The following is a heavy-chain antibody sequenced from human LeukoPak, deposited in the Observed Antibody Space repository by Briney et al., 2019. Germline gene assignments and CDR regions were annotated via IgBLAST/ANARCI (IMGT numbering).Heavy chain of an antibody. CDR3: ARGGGSYFDY. J-gene: IGHJ4*02. Sequence: PSETLSLTCTVSGGSISSGSYYWSWIRQPAGKGLEWIGRISTSGSTNYNPSLKSRVTISVDTSKNQFSLKLSSVTAADTAVYCCARGGGSYFDYWGQGTLVTVSS. D-gene: IGHD1-26*01. V-gene: IGHV4-61*02. CDR1: GGSISSGSYY. CDR2: ISTSGST.